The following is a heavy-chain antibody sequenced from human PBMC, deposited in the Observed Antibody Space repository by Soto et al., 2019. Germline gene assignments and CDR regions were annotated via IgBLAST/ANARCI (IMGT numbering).Heavy chain of an antibody. D-gene: IGHD2-2*01. CDR1: GGSISSGGYY. V-gene: IGHV4-31*03. CDR2: IYYSGST. CDR3: ARDRREIYCSSTSCLNHYYYYGMDV. J-gene: IGHJ6*02. Sequence: SETLSLTCTVSGGSISSGGYYWSWIRQHPGKGLEWIGYIYYSGSTYYNPSLKSRVTISVDTSKNQFSLKLSSVTAADTAVYYCARDRREIYCSSTSCLNHYYYYGMDVWGQGTTVT.